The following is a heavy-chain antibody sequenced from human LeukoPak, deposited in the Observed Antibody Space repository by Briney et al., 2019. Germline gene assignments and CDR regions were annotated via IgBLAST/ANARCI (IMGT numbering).Heavy chain of an antibody. CDR3: ARSLGAAAHFDS. CDR1: GGSINSYY. Sequence: PSETLSLTCTVSGGSINSYYWSRIRQPPGKGLEWIGYIFYRGSTNYNPSLKSRVTMSVDTSKNQFSLNLSSVTAADTAVYYCARSLGAAAHFDSWGQGTLVTVSS. CDR2: IFYRGST. V-gene: IGHV4-59*08. J-gene: IGHJ4*02. D-gene: IGHD6-13*01.